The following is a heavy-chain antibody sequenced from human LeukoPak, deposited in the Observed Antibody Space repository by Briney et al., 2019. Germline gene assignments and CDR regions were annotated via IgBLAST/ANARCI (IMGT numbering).Heavy chain of an antibody. CDR1: GFTFCDYY. Sequence: GGSLRLSCAASGFTFCDYYMSWIRQAPGKGLEWVSYISSSGSTIYYADSVKGRFTISRDNAKNSLYLQMNSLRAEDTAVYYCARDREGDGYNFAAFDIWGQGTMVTVSS. CDR3: ARDREGDGYNFAAFDI. V-gene: IGHV3-11*04. CDR2: ISSSGSTI. D-gene: IGHD5-24*01. J-gene: IGHJ3*02.